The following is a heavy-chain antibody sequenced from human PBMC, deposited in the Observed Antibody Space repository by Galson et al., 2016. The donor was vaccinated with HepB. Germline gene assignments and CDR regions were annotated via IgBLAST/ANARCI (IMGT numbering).Heavy chain of an antibody. CDR1: GYSFSSYA. V-gene: IGHV1-3*01. Sequence: SVKVSCKASGYSFSSYAFHWVRQAPGQRPEWLGWINAGEGNTEYSQKFQGRVSFTSDTSATTVYMELSRLRQEDTAVYFCATVIIDFSTGSSSKSAFETWGQGTRLTVSS. D-gene: IGHD3/OR15-3a*01. J-gene: IGHJ3*02. CDR3: ATVIIDFSTGSSSKSAFET. CDR2: INAGEGNT.